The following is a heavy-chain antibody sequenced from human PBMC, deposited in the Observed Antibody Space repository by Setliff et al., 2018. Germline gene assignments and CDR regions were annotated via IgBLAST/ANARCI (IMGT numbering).Heavy chain of an antibody. CDR2: IYIGGSA. D-gene: IGHD3-10*01. CDR1: GGSISSYY. Sequence: PSETLSLTCTVSGGSISSYYWSWIRQPAGKGLEWIGHIYIGGSANYNPSLKSRVTMSIDTSKNQFSLKLNSVTAADTAVYYCARFYGSSAFDYWGQGTLVTVSS. V-gene: IGHV4-4*07. J-gene: IGHJ4*02. CDR3: ARFYGSSAFDY.